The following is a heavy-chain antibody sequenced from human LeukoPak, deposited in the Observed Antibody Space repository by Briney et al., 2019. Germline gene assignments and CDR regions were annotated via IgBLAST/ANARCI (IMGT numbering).Heavy chain of an antibody. CDR1: GGTFISYA. D-gene: IGHD3-22*01. Sequence: SVKVSCKASGGTFISYAISWVRQAPGQGLEWMGGIIPIFGTANYAQKFQGRVTITADESTSTAYMELSSLRSEDTAVYYCARDGRYYYDSSGHYYASDYWGQGTLVTVSS. CDR3: ARDGRYYYDSSGHYYASDY. V-gene: IGHV1-69*13. J-gene: IGHJ4*02. CDR2: IIPIFGTA.